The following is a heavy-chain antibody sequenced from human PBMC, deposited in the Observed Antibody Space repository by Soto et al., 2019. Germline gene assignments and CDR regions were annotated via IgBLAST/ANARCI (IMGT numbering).Heavy chain of an antibody. V-gene: IGHV3-23*01. D-gene: IGHD3-16*01. J-gene: IGHJ6*03. CDR2: YGGSGGST. CDR1: GFSFSTYG. CDR3: VKFRGQAYHYYCMAV. Sequence: DVQLLGSGGGLAQRGGSLRLSCAASGFSFSTYGMTWVGQAPGKGLEWVSYGGSGGSTYYAASLQGRFNISRDNSKNTLYLQMTRLRAGDTAVYYCVKFRGQAYHYYCMAVWGNGKRVSGSS.